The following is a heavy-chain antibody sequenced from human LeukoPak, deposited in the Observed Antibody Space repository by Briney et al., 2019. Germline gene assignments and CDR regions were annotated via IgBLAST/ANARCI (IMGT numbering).Heavy chain of an antibody. D-gene: IGHD6-19*01. J-gene: IGHJ4*02. CDR3: ARGLRYSSGWTFDY. V-gene: IGHV4-34*01. CDR1: GFTVSSNY. Sequence: PGGSLRLSCAASGFTVSSNYMSWVRQPPGKGLEWIGEINHRGSTNYNPSLKSRVTISVDTSKNQFSLKLSSVTAADTAVYYCARGLRYSSGWTFDYWGQGTLVTVSS. CDR2: INHRGST.